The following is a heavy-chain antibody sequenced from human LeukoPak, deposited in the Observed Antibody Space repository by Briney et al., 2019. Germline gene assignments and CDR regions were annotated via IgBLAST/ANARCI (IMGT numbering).Heavy chain of an antibody. J-gene: IGHJ3*02. CDR1: GFTFNIYE. CDR3: ARSSYSESYYGDAFDI. Sequence: GGSLRLSCAASGFTFNIYEINWVRQAPGKGLEWVSYISSSGGTIYYADSVKGRFTISRDNAKNSLYLQMNSLRAEDTAVYYCARSSYSESYYGDAFDIWGQGTMVTVSS. CDR2: ISSSGGTI. V-gene: IGHV3-48*03. D-gene: IGHD1-26*01.